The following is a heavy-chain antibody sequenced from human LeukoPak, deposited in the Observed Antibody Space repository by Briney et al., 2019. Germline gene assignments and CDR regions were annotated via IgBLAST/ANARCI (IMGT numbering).Heavy chain of an antibody. J-gene: IGHJ4*02. CDR2: IYYSGST. CDR1: GGSISSYY. Sequence: SETLSLTCTVSGGSISSYYWSWIRQPPGKGLEWIGYIYYSGSTNYNPSLKSRVTISVDTSKNQFSLKLSSVTAADTAVYYCARTWDGFDYWGQGTLVTVSS. CDR3: ARTWDGFDY. V-gene: IGHV4-59*01. D-gene: IGHD1-26*01.